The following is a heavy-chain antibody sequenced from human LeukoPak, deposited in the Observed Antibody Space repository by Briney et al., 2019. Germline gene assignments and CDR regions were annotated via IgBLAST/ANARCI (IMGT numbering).Heavy chain of an antibody. D-gene: IGHD2-2*01. Sequence: VGSLRLSCAASGFTFSSYSMHWVRQAPGKGLEYVSAISSSGGSTYYANSVKGRFTISRDNSKNTLYLQMGSLRAEDMAVYYCARTYCSSTSCLVDYWGQGTLVTVSS. CDR2: ISSSGGST. CDR1: GFTFSSYS. V-gene: IGHV3-64*01. CDR3: ARTYCSSTSCLVDY. J-gene: IGHJ4*02.